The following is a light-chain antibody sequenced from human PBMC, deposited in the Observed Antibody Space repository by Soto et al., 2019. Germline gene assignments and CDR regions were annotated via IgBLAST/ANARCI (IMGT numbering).Light chain of an antibody. V-gene: IGKV3-20*01. CDR1: QSVSSSY. CDR2: GAS. J-gene: IGKJ5*01. Sequence: EIVLTQSPGTLSLSPGERATLSCRASQSVSSSYLAWYQQKPGQAPRLLIYGASRRATGVPDRFSGSGSGTHFTLTISGLEPEDFAVYYCQQYDSSPFTFGQGTRLDIK. CDR3: QQYDSSPFT.